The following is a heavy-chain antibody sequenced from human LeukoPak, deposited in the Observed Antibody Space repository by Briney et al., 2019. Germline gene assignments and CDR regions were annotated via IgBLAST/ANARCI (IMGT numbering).Heavy chain of an antibody. CDR3: TTDFWYYDSSGYQAYFDY. Sequence: GGSLRLSCAASGFTVSSNYMSWVRQAPGKGLEWVSVIYSGGSTYYADSVKGRFTISRDNSKNTLYLQMDSLRAEDTAVYCCTTDFWYYDSSGYQAYFDYWGQGTLVTVSS. D-gene: IGHD3-22*01. CDR1: GFTVSSNY. CDR2: IYSGGST. J-gene: IGHJ4*02. V-gene: IGHV3-53*01.